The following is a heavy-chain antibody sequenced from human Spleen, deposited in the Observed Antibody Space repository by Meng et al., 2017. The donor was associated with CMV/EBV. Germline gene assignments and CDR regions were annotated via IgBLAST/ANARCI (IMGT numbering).Heavy chain of an antibody. J-gene: IGHJ4*02. CDR3: ASRSRAGLRLGYYFDY. V-gene: IGHV4-31*11. Sequence: SETLSLTCAVYGGPFSGYFWTWIRQHPGKGLEWIGYIYYSGSTYYNPSLKSRVTISVDTSKNQFSLKLSSVTAADTAVYYCASRSRAGLRLGYYFDYWGQGTLVTVSS. CDR2: IYYSGST. CDR1: GGPFSGYF. D-gene: IGHD3-16*01.